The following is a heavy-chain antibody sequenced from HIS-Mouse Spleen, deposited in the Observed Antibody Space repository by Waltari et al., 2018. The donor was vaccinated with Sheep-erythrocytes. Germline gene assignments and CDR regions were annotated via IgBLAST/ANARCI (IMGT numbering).Heavy chain of an antibody. CDR2: IYYSGST. CDR3: ASRSGEGFDY. D-gene: IGHD7-27*01. V-gene: IGHV4-39*01. Sequence: GKGLEWIGSIYYSGSTYYNPSLKSRVTISVDTSKNQLSLKLSSVTAADTAVYYCASRSGEGFDYWGQGTLVTVSS. J-gene: IGHJ4*02.